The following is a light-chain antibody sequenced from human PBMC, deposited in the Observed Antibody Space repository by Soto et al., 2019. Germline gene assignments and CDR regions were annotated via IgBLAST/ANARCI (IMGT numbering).Light chain of an antibody. CDR3: TSHSDSRPVV. CDR1: SSDIGLNNY. Sequence: QSVPTQPASVSGSPGQSITISCTGTSSDIGLNNYVSWYQQHPGKAPALIIYAVTYRPSGVSSRFSGSKSGDTASLTISGLRTEGEADYYCTSHSDSRPVVFGGGTKLTVL. CDR2: AVT. V-gene: IGLV2-14*03. J-gene: IGLJ2*01.